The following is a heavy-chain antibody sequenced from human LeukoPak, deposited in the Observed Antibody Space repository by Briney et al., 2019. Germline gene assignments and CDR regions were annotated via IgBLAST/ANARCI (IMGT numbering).Heavy chain of an antibody. Sequence: GGSLRLSCAASGFTFSSYGMHWVRQAPGKGLEWVAFIRYDGSNKYYADSVKGRFTISRDNSKNTLYLQMNSLRAEDTAVYYCARRLQSDKYYYYYMDVWGKGTTVTVSS. CDR1: GFTFSSYG. CDR2: IRYDGSNK. D-gene: IGHD4-11*01. J-gene: IGHJ6*03. CDR3: ARRLQSDKYYYYYMDV. V-gene: IGHV3-30*02.